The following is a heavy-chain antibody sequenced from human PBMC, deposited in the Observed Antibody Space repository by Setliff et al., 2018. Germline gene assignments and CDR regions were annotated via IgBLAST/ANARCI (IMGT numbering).Heavy chain of an antibody. V-gene: IGHV4-34*01. CDR2: INHSGST. J-gene: IGHJ4*02. CDR1: GESFSGHY. D-gene: IGHD2-21*02. Sequence: SETLSLTCAVYGESFSGHYWSWIRQPPGKGLEWIGEINHSGSTNYNPSLKSRVTISVDTSKNQFSLKLSSVAAADTAVYYCARGFDVCGGGACYTDGPYYFDYWGLGSLVTVSS. CDR3: ARGFDVCGGGACYTDGPYYFDY.